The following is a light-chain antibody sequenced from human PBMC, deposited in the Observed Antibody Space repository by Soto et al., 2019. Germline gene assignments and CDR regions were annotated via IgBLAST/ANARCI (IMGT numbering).Light chain of an antibody. CDR3: QQRSNWLLA. CDR2: DAS. V-gene: IGKV3-11*01. Sequence: EIVLTQSPATLSLSPGEIATLSCRASQSVSSYLAWYQQKPGQAPRLLIYDASNRATGIPARFSGSGSGTDFTLTISSREPEDFAVYYCQQRSNWLLAFGPGTKVDIK. J-gene: IGKJ3*01. CDR1: QSVSSY.